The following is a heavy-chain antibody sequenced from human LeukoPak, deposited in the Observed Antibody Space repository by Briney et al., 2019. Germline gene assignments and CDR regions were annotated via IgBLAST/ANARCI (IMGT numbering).Heavy chain of an antibody. V-gene: IGHV3-21*01. CDR3: ARDWYYYGSGSYWIDY. CDR1: GFTFSSYS. Sequence: GGSLRLSCAASGFTFSSYSMNWVRQAPGKGPEWVSSISSSSSYIYYADSVKGRFTISRDNAKNSLYPQMNSLRAEDTAVYYCARDWYYYGSGSYWIDYWGQGTLVTVSS. J-gene: IGHJ4*02. CDR2: ISSSSSYI. D-gene: IGHD3-10*01.